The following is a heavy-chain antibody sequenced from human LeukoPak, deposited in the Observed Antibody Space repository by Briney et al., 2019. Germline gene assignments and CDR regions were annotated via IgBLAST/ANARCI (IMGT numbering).Heavy chain of an antibody. V-gene: IGHV3-48*01. CDR3: ARDLSGSGSFFLRESRYGMDV. J-gene: IGHJ6*02. Sequence: GGSLRLSCAASGFTFSSYSMNWVRQAPGKGLEWVSYISSSSSTIYYADSVKGRFTVSRDNAKNSLYLQMNSLRAEDTAVYYCARDLSGSGSFFLRESRYGMDVWGQGTTVTVSS. CDR2: ISSSSSTI. CDR1: GFTFSSYS. D-gene: IGHD3-10*01.